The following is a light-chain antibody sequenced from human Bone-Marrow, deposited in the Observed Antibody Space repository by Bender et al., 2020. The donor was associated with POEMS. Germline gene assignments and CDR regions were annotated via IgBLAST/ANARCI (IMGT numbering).Light chain of an antibody. CDR2: SDN. V-gene: IGLV1-44*01. CDR1: NSNIGTNA. CDR3: AAWDAGLSGGV. Sequence: QSVLTQPPSASGTPGQRVTISCSGSNSNIGTNAVNWYQHFPGAAPKLLIYSDNQRPAGVPDRFYAFKSGTSASLAISGLRTEDGADYYCAAWDAGLSGGVFGGGTKLTVL. J-gene: IGLJ3*02.